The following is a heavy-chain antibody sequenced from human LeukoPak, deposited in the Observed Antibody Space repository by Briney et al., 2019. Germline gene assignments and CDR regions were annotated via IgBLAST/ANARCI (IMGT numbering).Heavy chain of an antibody. CDR2: ISYDGSNK. CDR1: GFTFSSYA. V-gene: IGHV3-30-3*01. Sequence: AGGSLRLSCAASGFTFSSYAMHWARQAPGKGLEWVAVISYDGSNKYYADSVKGRFTISRDNSKNTLYLQMNSLRAEDTAVYYCARDDSGSYPSTYYYYMDVWGKGTTVTVSS. J-gene: IGHJ6*03. D-gene: IGHD1-26*01. CDR3: ARDDSGSYPSTYYYYMDV.